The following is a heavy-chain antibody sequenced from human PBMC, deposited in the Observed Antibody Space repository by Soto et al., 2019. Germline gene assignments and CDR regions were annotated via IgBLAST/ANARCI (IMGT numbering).Heavy chain of an antibody. CDR2: TYYTSKWYN. V-gene: IGHV6-1*01. J-gene: IGHJ4*02. CDR1: GDSVSSNNIA. CDR3: ARGRWSTFEC. Sequence: QVQLQQSGPGLVKPSQTLSLTCAVSGDSVSSNNIAWNWLRQTPWRGLEWLGRTYYTSKWYNEYAVSVRSRITSHLDTSNNQSSLQLNSVNPDDTAVYYCARGRWSTFECRGQGAQVTVSS. D-gene: IGHD2-15*01.